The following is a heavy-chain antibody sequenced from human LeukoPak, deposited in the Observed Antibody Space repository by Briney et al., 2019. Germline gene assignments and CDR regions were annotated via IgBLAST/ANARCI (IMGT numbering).Heavy chain of an antibody. CDR2: IWYDGSNK. CDR1: GFTFSSYG. CDR3: ARDGGMIVVVSTFDY. V-gene: IGHV3-33*01. Sequence: GGSLRLTCAASGFTFSSYGMHWVRQAPGKGLEWVAVIWYDGSNKYYADSVKGRFTISRDNSRNTLYLQMNSLRAEDTAVYYCARDGGMIVVVSTFDYWGQGTLVTVSS. D-gene: IGHD3-22*01. J-gene: IGHJ4*02.